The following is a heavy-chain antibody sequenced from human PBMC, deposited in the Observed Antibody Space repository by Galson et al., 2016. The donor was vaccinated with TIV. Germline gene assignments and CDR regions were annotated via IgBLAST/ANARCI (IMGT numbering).Heavy chain of an antibody. CDR2: IKQDGSEK. D-gene: IGHD1-7*01. J-gene: IGHJ3*02. V-gene: IGHV3-7*01. CDR1: GFTFSSYW. CDR3: ARNNWNYEGAFDI. Sequence: SLRLSCAASGFTFSSYWLSWVRQAPGKGLEWVANIKQDGSEKSYVDSVKGRFTISRDNAKNSLYLQMNSLRDEDTAVYYCARNNWNYEGAFDIWGQGTVVTVSS.